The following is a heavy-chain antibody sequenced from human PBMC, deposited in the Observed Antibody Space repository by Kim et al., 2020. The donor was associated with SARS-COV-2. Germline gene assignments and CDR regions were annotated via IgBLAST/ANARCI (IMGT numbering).Heavy chain of an antibody. CDR2: INGYKGNA. CDR3: ARSITVFREIVLDV. CDR1: GYIFTSNV. J-gene: IGHJ3*01. D-gene: IGHD2-15*01. Sequence: ASVKVSCKASGYIFTSNVISWVRQGPGQGLEWMGWINGYKGNANYAQKFQDRVTLTSDKSTSTAYMELRNLRYDETAIYYCARSITVFREIVLDVWRQG. V-gene: IGHV1-18*01.